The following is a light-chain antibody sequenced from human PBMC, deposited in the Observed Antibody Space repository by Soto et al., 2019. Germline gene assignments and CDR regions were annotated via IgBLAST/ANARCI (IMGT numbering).Light chain of an antibody. CDR2: DAS. CDR1: QSVNSNY. J-gene: IGKJ5*01. Sequence: EMVMTQSPAILSVSPGESATLSCRASQSVNSNYLAWYQQHPGQPPRLLIYDASDRATGIPARFSGSGSGTDFTLTISSLEPEDFAVYYCQQRSNWPPLFGQGTRLEI. CDR3: QQRSNWPPL. V-gene: IGKV3-11*01.